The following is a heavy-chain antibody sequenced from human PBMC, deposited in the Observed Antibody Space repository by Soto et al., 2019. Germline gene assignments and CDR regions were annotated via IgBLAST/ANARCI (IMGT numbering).Heavy chain of an antibody. CDR2: INAGNGNT. J-gene: IGHJ6*02. CDR3: ASQNYGNFDYGLDV. CDR1: GYTFTSYS. D-gene: IGHD4-17*01. V-gene: IGHV1-3*01. Sequence: GASVKVSCKASGYTFTSYSIHWVRQAPGQRIEWMGWINAGNGNTKYSQKFQDRVTFTRDTSASTAYMELSSLRSEDTAVYYCASQNYGNFDYGLDVGGQGPRATVSS.